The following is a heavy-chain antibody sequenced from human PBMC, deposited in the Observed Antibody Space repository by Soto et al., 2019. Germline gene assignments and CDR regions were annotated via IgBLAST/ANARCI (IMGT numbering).Heavy chain of an antibody. V-gene: IGHV4-39*01. D-gene: IGHD2-15*01. CDR1: GGSISSSSYY. Sequence: SETLSLTCTVSGGSISSSSYYWGWIRQPPGKGLEWIGSIYYSGSTYYNPSLKSRVTISVDTSKNQLSLKLSSVTAADTAVYYCRWYSDYYYYGMDVWGQGTTVTVSS. CDR3: RWYSDYYYYGMDV. J-gene: IGHJ6*02. CDR2: IYYSGST.